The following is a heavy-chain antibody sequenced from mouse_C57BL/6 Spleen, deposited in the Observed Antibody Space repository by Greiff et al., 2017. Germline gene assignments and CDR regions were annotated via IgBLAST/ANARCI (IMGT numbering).Heavy chain of an antibody. D-gene: IGHD1-1*01. Sequence: VQLVESGPGLVQPSQSLSITCTVSGFSLTSYGVHWVRQSPGKGLEWLGVMWRGGSTDYNAAFISRLSISKDNSKSQVFFQMNSLQADDTAIYYCARNPVENYYDMYYWGQGPSVTVS. CDR1: GFSLTSYG. CDR2: MWRGGST. V-gene: IGHV2-2*01. CDR3: ARNPVENYYDMYY. J-gene: IGHJ4*01.